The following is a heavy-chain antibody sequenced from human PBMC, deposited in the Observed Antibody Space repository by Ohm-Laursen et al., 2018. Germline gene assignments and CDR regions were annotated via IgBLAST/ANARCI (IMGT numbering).Heavy chain of an antibody. CDR1: GFTFSSYG. Sequence: SLRLSCAASGFTFSSYGMHWVRQAPGKGLEWVALISYDGTNKYYADSVKGRFTISRDNSKNTLYLQMNSLRAEDTAVYYCAKGRFDIWGQGTMVTVSS. CDR2: ISYDGTNK. J-gene: IGHJ3*02. CDR3: AKGRFDI. V-gene: IGHV3-30*18.